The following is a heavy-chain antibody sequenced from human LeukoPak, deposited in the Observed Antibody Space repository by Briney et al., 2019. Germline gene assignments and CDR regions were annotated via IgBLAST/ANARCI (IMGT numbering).Heavy chain of an antibody. CDR2: LYYTGST. V-gene: IGHV4-39*01. Sequence: PSETLSLTCNVSGASISRSSYFWGWIRQPPGKGLEWIGTLYYTGSTYYNPSLKSRVTISVDTSKNQFSLKLSSVTAADTAVYYCVRVRHPTGGPWVVGQTAYFQQWSQGTLVTVSS. D-gene: IGHD2-2*01. CDR1: GASISRSSYF. J-gene: IGHJ1*01. CDR3: VRVRHPTGGPWVVGQTAYFQQ.